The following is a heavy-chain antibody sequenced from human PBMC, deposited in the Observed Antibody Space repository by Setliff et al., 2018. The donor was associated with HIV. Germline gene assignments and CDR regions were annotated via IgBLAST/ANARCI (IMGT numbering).Heavy chain of an antibody. J-gene: IGHJ5*02. D-gene: IGHD3-9*01. Sequence: ASVKVSCKASGYTFTKFDINWVRQATGQGLEWMGWMNPNSGNTGFAQKFQGRVTMTRNTSISTAYMELRSLRSEDAAVYFCARTWGAGVTGYWFEPWGQGTRVTVSS. CDR3: ARTWGAGVTGYWFEP. CDR2: MNPNSGNT. CDR1: GYTFTKFD. V-gene: IGHV1-8*01.